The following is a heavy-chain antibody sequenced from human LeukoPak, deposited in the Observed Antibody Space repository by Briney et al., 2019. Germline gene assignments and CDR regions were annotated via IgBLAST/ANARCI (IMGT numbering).Heavy chain of an antibody. D-gene: IGHD3-10*01. CDR3: TTGSGLWFGELFNYFDY. J-gene: IGHJ4*02. Sequence: PGGSLRLSCAASGFTFSNAWMSWVRQAPGKRLEWVGRIKSKTDGGTTDYAAPVKGRFTISRDDSKNTLYLQMNSLKTEDTAVYYCTTGSGLWFGELFNYFDYWGQGTLVTVSS. V-gene: IGHV3-15*01. CDR2: IKSKTDGGTT. CDR1: GFTFSNAW.